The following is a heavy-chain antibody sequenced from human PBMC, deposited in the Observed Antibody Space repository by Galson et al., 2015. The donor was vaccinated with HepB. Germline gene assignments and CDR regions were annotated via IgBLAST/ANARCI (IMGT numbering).Heavy chain of an antibody. CDR1: GGSFTTYF. Sequence: ETLSLTCAVYGGSFTTYFWSWIRQPPGKGLEWIAEIDHSGSTKSNPSLESRVTILVDTSKDQVSLKLSSVTAADTSVYYCVRSPRSGTYFDSWGQGTLVTVSS. CDR3: VRSPRSGTYFDS. D-gene: IGHD1-1*01. J-gene: IGHJ4*02. CDR2: IDHSGST. V-gene: IGHV4-34*01.